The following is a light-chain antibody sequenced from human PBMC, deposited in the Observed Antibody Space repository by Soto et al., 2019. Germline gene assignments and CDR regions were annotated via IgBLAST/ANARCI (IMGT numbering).Light chain of an antibody. V-gene: IGLV1-51*02. CDR1: SSNIGKNY. CDR2: EVN. J-gene: IGLJ1*01. CDR3: GTWESSLSVFV. Sequence: QSVLTQPPSVSAAPGQKVPFSCSGSSSNIGKNYVSWYQQVPGTAPKLLIYEVNKRRSGSPDRFSGSKSGTSATLGITGLQTGDEADYYCGTWESSLSVFVVGTGTKLTVL.